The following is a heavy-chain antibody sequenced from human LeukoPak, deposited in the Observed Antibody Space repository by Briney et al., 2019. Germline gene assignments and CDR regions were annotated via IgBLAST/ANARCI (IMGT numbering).Heavy chain of an antibody. CDR3: ARAEGYCSSTSCYCDAFDI. CDR2: ISGSGGST. CDR1: GFTFSSYA. J-gene: IGHJ3*02. Sequence: GGSLRLSCAASGFTFSSYAMSWVRQAPGKGLEWVSAISGSGGSTYYADSVKGRFTISRDNSKNTLYLQMNSLRAEDTADYYCARAEGYCSSTSCYCDAFDIWGQGTMVTVSS. V-gene: IGHV3-23*01. D-gene: IGHD2-2*01.